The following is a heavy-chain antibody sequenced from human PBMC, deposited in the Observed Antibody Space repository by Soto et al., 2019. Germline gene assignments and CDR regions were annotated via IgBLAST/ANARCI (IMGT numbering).Heavy chain of an antibody. D-gene: IGHD2-15*01. CDR3: AGDGDIVGLDAFDV. J-gene: IGHJ3*01. V-gene: IGHV1-18*04. CDR2: ISGYNGNT. Sequence: QVQVVQSGAEVKKPGASVKVSCETSGYTFTNYGVDWVRQAPGQGLEWMGWISGYNGNTKYAKKFQGRVTMPKDKTTSTAYMELRSLRSDDTAVYYCAGDGDIVGLDAFDVWGQGTMVTVSS. CDR1: GYTFTNYG.